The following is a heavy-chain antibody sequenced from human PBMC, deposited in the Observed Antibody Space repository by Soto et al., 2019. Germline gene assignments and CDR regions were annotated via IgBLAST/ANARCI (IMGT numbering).Heavy chain of an antibody. CDR2: IDSSGTT. Sequence: SETLSLTCSISRASISTTEYYWAWVRQTPEKGLEWIGSIDSSGTTYYKSSLKSRVTISIDTSSNQFSLKVFSMTAADTAVYYCTRHMCTRGPCYFDYWGQGALVTVSS. V-gene: IGHV4-39*01. CDR3: TRHMCTRGPCYFDY. CDR1: RASISTTEYY. D-gene: IGHD2-8*02. J-gene: IGHJ4*02.